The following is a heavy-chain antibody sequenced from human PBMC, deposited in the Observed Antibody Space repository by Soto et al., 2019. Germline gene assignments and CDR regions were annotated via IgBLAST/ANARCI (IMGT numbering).Heavy chain of an antibody. CDR2: MSPSSGNT. J-gene: IGHJ6*02. CDR3: ARVGGQLFGDHGLEV. Sequence: QVQLVQSGADMKKPGASVKVSCKASGYTFTTYEINCVRQVPGQGLEWMGWMSPSSGNTGYVDQFRGRVTMTSDTSMTTAYMEVRSLTSEDTAVYYCARVGGQLFGDHGLEVWGQGTTVIVSS. CDR1: GYTFTTYE. V-gene: IGHV1-8*01. D-gene: IGHD3-10*01.